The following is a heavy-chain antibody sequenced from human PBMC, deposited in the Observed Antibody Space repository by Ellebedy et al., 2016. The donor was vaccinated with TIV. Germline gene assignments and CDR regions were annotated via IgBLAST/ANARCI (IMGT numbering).Heavy chain of an antibody. J-gene: IGHJ3*02. CDR1: GYPFTAYY. Sequence: AASVKVSCKASGYPFTAYYMHWVRQAPGQGLEWVGWINPNSGGTIYAQKFQGRVTMTRDTSITTAYMELSRLGSDDTAVYYCAREQSNAFDIWGQGTMVTVSS. CDR3: AREQSNAFDI. V-gene: IGHV1-2*02. CDR2: INPNSGGT. D-gene: IGHD6-19*01.